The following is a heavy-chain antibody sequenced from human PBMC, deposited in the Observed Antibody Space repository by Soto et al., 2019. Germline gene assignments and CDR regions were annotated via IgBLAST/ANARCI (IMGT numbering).Heavy chain of an antibody. D-gene: IGHD3-9*01. J-gene: IGHJ3*02. Sequence: ASVKVSCKASGYTFTSYGISWVRQAPGQGLEWMGWISAYNGNTNYAQKFQGRVTMTRNTSISTAYMELSSLRSEDTAVYYCASPSSLFDILTGYSPGAFDIWGQGTMVTVSS. CDR3: ASPSSLFDILTGYSPGAFDI. CDR1: GYTFTSYG. V-gene: IGHV1-18*01. CDR2: ISAYNGNT.